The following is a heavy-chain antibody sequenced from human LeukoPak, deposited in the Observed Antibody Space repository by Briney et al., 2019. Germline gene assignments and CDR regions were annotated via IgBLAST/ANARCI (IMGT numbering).Heavy chain of an antibody. J-gene: IGHJ4*02. CDR3: ARLLEEMATIEEGGFVSY. V-gene: IGHV3-11*01. CDR1: GFTFSDYY. Sequence: PGGSLRLSCAASGFTFSDYYMSWIRQAPGKGLEWVSYISNSGSTIYYADSVKGRFTISRDNAKNSLYLQMNSLRAEDTAVYYCARLLEEMATIEEGGFVSYWGQGTLVTVSS. D-gene: IGHD5-24*01. CDR2: ISNSGSTI.